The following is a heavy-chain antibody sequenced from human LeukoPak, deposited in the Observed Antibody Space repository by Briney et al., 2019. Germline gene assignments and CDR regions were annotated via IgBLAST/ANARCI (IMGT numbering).Heavy chain of an antibody. J-gene: IGHJ4*02. V-gene: IGHV3-66*01. D-gene: IGHD6-13*01. CDR3: TRDLAAAGRLYYFDY. CDR2: IYSGGST. Sequence: PGGSLRLSCAASGFNVSSNYMSWVRQAPGKGLEWVSVIYSGGSTYYADSVRGRFTISRDNSKNTLYLQMNSLRAEDTAVYYCTRDLAAAGRLYYFDYWGQGTLVTVSS. CDR1: GFNVSSNY.